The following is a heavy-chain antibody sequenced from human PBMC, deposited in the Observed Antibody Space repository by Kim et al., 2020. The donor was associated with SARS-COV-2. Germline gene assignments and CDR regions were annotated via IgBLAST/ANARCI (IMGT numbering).Heavy chain of an antibody. D-gene: IGHD3-3*01. CDR1: GASISRSTYY. CDR3: ARQSALRFLEWSMDGFDI. J-gene: IGHJ3*02. Sequence: SETLSLTCTVSGASISRSTYYWGWIRQPPGKGLEWIGSIYYSGNTYYNPSLTSRVTISVDTSKNQFSLKLNSVTAADTAVYYCARQSALRFLEWSMDGFDIWGQGTMVSVSS. V-gene: IGHV4-39*01. CDR2: IYYSGNT.